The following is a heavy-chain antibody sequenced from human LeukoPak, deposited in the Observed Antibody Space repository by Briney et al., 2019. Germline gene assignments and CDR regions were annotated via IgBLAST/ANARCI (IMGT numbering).Heavy chain of an antibody. V-gene: IGHV4-59*12. CDR3: ARLYDSSGYYFDY. Sequence: PSETLSLTCNVSGGSISSYYWSWIRQPPGKGLAWIGYIYYSGSANYNPSLKSRVTISVDTSKNQFSLKLSSVTAADTAVYYCARLYDSSGYYFDYWGQGTLVTVSS. CDR2: IYYSGSA. J-gene: IGHJ4*02. CDR1: GGSISSYY. D-gene: IGHD3-22*01.